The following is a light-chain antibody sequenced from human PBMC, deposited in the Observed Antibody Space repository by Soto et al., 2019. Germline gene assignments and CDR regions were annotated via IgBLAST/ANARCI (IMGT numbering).Light chain of an antibody. CDR3: ATWDDSLNGVV. Sequence: QSVLTQPPSASGTPGQRVTISCSGGYPNIGSNTVNWYHQLPGTAPKLLIYDNNQRPSGVPDRFSGSTSGTSASLAISGLLSEDEADYYCATWDDSLNGVVFGRGTQLTVL. CDR1: YPNIGSNT. CDR2: DNN. V-gene: IGLV1-44*01. J-gene: IGLJ3*02.